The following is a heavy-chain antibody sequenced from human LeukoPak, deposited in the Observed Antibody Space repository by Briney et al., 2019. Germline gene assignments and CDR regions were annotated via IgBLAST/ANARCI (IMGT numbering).Heavy chain of an antibody. V-gene: IGHV3-48*03. D-gene: IGHD4-17*01. CDR2: ISSGGSPI. CDR1: GFTFSGYV. Sequence: PGGSLRLSCAASGFTFSGYVTNWVRQAPGKGLEWVSYISSGGSPIYYADSVKGRFTISRDNAKTSLYLQMNSLRAEDTAVYYCARENYGDYGDAFDIWGQGTMVTVSS. J-gene: IGHJ3*02. CDR3: ARENYGDYGDAFDI.